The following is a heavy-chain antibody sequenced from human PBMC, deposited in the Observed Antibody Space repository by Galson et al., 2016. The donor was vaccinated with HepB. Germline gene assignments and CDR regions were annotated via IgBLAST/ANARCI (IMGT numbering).Heavy chain of an antibody. J-gene: IGHJ4*02. Sequence: SLRLSCAASGFTSSSYGMNWVRQAPGKGLEWVSYINSGSSTLYYADSVQGRFTVSGDNAGDALFLLMNSLRDEDTALYYCARDFRLHSDHALWGQGTLVTVSS. V-gene: IGHV3-48*02. CDR2: INSGSSTL. CDR3: ARDFRLHSDHAL. D-gene: IGHD2-15*01. CDR1: GFTSSSYG.